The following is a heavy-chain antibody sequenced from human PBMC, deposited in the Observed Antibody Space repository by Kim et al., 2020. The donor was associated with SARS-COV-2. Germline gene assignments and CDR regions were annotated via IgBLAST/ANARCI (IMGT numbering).Heavy chain of an antibody. D-gene: IGHD2-21*02. V-gene: IGHV4-39*01. J-gene: IGHJ4*02. Sequence: SETLSLTCTVSGGSISSSSYYWGWIRQPPGKGLEWIGSIYYSGSTYYNPSLKSRVTISVDTSKNQFSLKLSSVTAADTAVYYCASQVTATFDYWGQGTLVTVSS. CDR1: GGSISSSSYY. CDR2: IYYSGST. CDR3: ASQVTATFDY.